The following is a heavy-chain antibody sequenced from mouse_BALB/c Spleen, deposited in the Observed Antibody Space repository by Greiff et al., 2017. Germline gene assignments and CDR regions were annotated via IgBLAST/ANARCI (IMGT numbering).Heavy chain of an antibody. Sequence: EVQVVESGGGLVQPKGSLKLSCAASGFTFNTYAMNWVRQAPGKGLEWVARIRSKSNNYATYYADSVKDRFTISRDDSQSMLYLQMNNLKTEDTAMYYCVRRGWDYWGQGTSVTVSS. D-gene: IGHD3-3*01. V-gene: IGHV10-1*02. CDR1: GFTFNTYA. CDR3: VRRGWDY. CDR2: IRSKSNNYAT. J-gene: IGHJ4*01.